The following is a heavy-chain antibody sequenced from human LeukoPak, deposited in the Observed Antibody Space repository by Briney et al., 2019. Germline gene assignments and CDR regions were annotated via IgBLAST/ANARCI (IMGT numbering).Heavy chain of an antibody. D-gene: IGHD3-22*01. J-gene: IGHJ4*02. CDR2: IYYSGST. CDR1: GYSISSGYY. CDR3: ARVHVPYYDSSGYPYFDY. Sequence: SETLSLTCTVSGYSISSGYYWGWIRQPPGKGLEWIGSIYYSGSTYYNPSLKSRVTISVDTSKNQFSLKLSSVTAADTAVYYCARVHVPYYDSSGYPYFDYWGQGTLVTVSS. V-gene: IGHV4-38-2*02.